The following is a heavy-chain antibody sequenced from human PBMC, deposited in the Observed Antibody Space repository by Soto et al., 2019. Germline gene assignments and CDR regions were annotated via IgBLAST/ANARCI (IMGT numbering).Heavy chain of an antibody. CDR1: GFTFSSYS. V-gene: IGHV3-21*01. Sequence: GGSLRLSCAASGFTFSSYSMNWVRQAPGKGLEWVSSISSSSSYIYYADSVKGRFTISRDNAKNSLYLQMNSLRAEDTAVYYCVTVVMLHDAIDFWCQRIMVTV. D-gene: IGHD2-21*01. J-gene: IGHJ3*01. CDR2: ISSSSSYI. CDR3: VTVVMLHDAIDF.